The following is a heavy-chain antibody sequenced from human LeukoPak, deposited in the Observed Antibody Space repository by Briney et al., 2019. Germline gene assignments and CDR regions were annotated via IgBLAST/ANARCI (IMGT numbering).Heavy chain of an antibody. CDR3: ARSLWFGESYYMDV. Sequence: ASVTVSFTASGYTFTSYGISWVRQAPGQGLEWMGWISAYNGNTNYAQKLQGRVTMTTDTSTSTAYMELRSLRSDDTAVYYCARSLWFGESYYMDVWGKGTTVTVSS. CDR1: GYTFTSYG. J-gene: IGHJ6*03. D-gene: IGHD3-10*01. V-gene: IGHV1-18*01. CDR2: ISAYNGNT.